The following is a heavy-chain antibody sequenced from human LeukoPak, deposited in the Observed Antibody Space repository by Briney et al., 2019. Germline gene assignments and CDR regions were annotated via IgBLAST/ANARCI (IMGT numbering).Heavy chain of an antibody. J-gene: IGHJ4*02. CDR3: APDYGVHEPIDF. V-gene: IGHV3-30*04. CDR1: GVTLSNYA. Sequence: GRSLRLSCTASGVTLSNYARYWVRRPPGRGLEWVTAISFDGTNKYYGESVEGRFSAYRGNSKNPLYLQMKRRRTDDTARYYCAPDYGVHEPIDFWGQGTLVTV. D-gene: IGHD4-17*01. CDR2: ISFDGTNK.